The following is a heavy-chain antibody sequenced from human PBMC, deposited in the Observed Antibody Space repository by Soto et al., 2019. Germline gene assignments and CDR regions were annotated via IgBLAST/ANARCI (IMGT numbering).Heavy chain of an antibody. J-gene: IGHJ4*02. Sequence: GGSLRLSCAASGFTVSSKYMSWVRQAPGKGLEWVSLIQSGGSTYYADSVKGRFTISRDTSENTLYLHMNSLRAEDTALYYCARHVGLLYSFQYWGQGTQVTVSS. CDR1: GFTVSSKY. CDR3: ARHVGLLYSFQY. D-gene: IGHD2-2*02. V-gene: IGHV3-66*04. CDR2: IQSGGST.